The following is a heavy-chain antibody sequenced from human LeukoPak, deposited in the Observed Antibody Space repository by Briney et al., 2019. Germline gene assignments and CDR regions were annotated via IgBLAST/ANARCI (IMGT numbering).Heavy chain of an antibody. CDR1: GFTFSDYA. V-gene: IGHV3-23*01. Sequence: GGSLRLSCTASGFTFSDYAMNWIRQAPGKGLEWVSTISHSAHGIFYTDSVKDRFTISRDNSNNTVYLQMNSLRAEDTALYYCAREEERFASWGYFKYWGQGALVTVSS. CDR3: AREEERFASWGYFKY. J-gene: IGHJ4*02. CDR2: ISHSAHGI. D-gene: IGHD3-10*01.